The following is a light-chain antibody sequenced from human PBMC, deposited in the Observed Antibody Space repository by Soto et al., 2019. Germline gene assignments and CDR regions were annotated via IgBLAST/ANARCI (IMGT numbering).Light chain of an antibody. CDR1: QSVSSSY. Sequence: TQSSINLYLFPGESANLSCRASQSVSSSYLAWYQQKPGQAPRLLSYGASSRATGIPDRFSGSGSGTDFTLTISRLEPEDFAVYYCQQYGSSQWTFGQGNKVDIK. J-gene: IGKJ1*01. CDR3: QQYGSSQWT. CDR2: GAS. V-gene: IGKV3-20*01.